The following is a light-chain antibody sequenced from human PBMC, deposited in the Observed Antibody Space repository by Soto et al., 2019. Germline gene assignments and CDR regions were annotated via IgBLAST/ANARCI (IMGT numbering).Light chain of an antibody. Sequence: EIVLTQSPGTLSLSPGERATLSCRASRDISNNYLAWYQQKPGQAPSLLIYAASNRATGIPDRFSGSGSGTDFTLTISRLEPEDFAVYYCQQYGSSPFTFGQGTKVDI. J-gene: IGKJ1*01. CDR1: RDISNNY. CDR3: QQYGSSPFT. V-gene: IGKV3-20*01. CDR2: AAS.